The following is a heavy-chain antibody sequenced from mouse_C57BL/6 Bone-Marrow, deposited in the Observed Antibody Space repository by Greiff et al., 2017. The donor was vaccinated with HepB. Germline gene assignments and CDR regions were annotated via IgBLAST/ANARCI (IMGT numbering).Heavy chain of an antibody. CDR3: ARRRPYYYGSSKYYFDY. CDR2: ILPGSGST. V-gene: IGHV1-9*01. J-gene: IGHJ2*01. D-gene: IGHD1-1*01. Sequence: VQLQQSGAELMKPGASVKLSCKATGYTFTGYWIEWVKQRPGHGLEWIGEILPGSGSTNYNEKFKGKATFTADTSSNTAYMQLSSLTTEDSAIYYCARRRPYYYGSSKYYFDYWGQGTTLTVSS. CDR1: GYTFTGYW.